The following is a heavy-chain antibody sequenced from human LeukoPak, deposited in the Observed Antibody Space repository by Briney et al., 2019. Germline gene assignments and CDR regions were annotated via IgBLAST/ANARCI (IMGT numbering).Heavy chain of an antibody. CDR1: GFTFSSYA. CDR3: ARVSSSGYYFSSFDY. V-gene: IGHV3-30-3*01. D-gene: IGHD3-22*01. Sequence: PGRSLRLSCAASGFTFSSYAMHWVRQAPGKGLEWVAVISYDGSNKYYADSVKGRFTISRDNSKNTLYLQMNSLRAEDTAVYYCARVSSSGYYFSSFDYWGQGTLVTVSS. J-gene: IGHJ4*02. CDR2: ISYDGSNK.